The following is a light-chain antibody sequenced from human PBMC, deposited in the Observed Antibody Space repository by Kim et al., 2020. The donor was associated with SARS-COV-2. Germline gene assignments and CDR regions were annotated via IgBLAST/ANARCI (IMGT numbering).Light chain of an antibody. CDR3: QQYDVDPET. V-gene: IGKV1-5*03. Sequence: ASVGDRVTISCRASQNIHSWLAWFQQKPGKAPRVLMYKASTLESGVPSRFSGTGSGTEFTLTISSLQPDDSATYYCQQYDVDPETFGQGTKVDIK. CDR1: QNIHSW. CDR2: KAS. J-gene: IGKJ1*01.